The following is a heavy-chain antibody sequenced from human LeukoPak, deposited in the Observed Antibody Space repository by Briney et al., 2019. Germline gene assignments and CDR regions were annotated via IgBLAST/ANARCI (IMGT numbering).Heavy chain of an antibody. CDR1: GFTFSSYW. V-gene: IGHV3-7*01. Sequence: PGGSLRLSCAASGFTFSSYWMSWVRQAPGKGLEWVANIKQDGSEKYYVDSVKGRFTISRDNAKNSLYLQMNSLRAEDTAVYYCAVTTQKSRDGYNPPVYWGQGTLVTVSS. D-gene: IGHD5-24*01. CDR2: IKQDGSEK. CDR3: AVTTQKSRDGYNPPVY. J-gene: IGHJ4*02.